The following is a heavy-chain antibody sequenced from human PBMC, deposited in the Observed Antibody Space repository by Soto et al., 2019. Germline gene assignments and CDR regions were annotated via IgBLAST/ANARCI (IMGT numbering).Heavy chain of an antibody. D-gene: IGHD3-10*01. Sequence: GRSLRLSCAASEFNCSSHSMNWIRQAPGKGLEWVSSISSSSSYIYYADSVKGRFTISRDNAKNSLYLQMNSLGAEDTAVYYCARGSGAVYGSGADVWGKGTTVTVSS. CDR2: ISSSSSYI. V-gene: IGHV3-21*01. J-gene: IGHJ6*04. CDR3: ARGSGAVYGSGADV. CDR1: EFNCSSHS.